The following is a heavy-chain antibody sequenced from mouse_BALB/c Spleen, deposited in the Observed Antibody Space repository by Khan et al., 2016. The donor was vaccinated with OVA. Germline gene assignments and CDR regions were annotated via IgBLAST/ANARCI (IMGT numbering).Heavy chain of an antibody. Sequence: EVQLVESGPGLVKPSQSLSLTCTVTGYSITSGYAWNWIRQFPGNKLEWMGYISYSGSTSYNPSLRSRIFITRNTSKNQFFLLLTSVTTEDDSTYNWERKNYYVYAMDYWGQGTSVTVSS. CDR3: ERKNYYVYAMDY. CDR2: ISYSGST. J-gene: IGHJ4*01. CDR1: GYSITSGYA. D-gene: IGHD1-1*01. V-gene: IGHV3-2*02.